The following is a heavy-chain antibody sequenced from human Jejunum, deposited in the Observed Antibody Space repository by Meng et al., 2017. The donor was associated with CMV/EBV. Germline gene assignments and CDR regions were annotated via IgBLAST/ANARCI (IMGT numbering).Heavy chain of an antibody. V-gene: IGHV3-21*01. Sequence: ASGFTFNSYFLTWVRQAPGKGLEWLSSISGSGQNKKKKKTVKGRFTISRDDAKNSLYLEMSSLRVEDTAVYYCARDLSSSWQHWFDPWGPGTLVTVSS. D-gene: IGHD6-13*01. CDR1: GFTFNSYF. CDR3: ARDLSSSWQHWFDP. CDR2: ISGSGQNK. J-gene: IGHJ5*02.